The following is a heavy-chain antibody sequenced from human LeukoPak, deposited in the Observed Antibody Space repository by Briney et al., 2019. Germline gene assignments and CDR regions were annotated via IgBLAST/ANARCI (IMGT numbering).Heavy chain of an antibody. CDR3: ARDRSRIAVAGNFDY. D-gene: IGHD6-19*01. CDR2: ISRSSSTI. Sequence: GGSLRLSCAPSGFTFSSYSMNWVRQAPGKGLEWVSYISRSSSTIYYADSVKGRFNISRDNAKNSLYLQMNRLRAEDTAVYYCARDRSRIAVAGNFDYWGQGTLVTVSS. J-gene: IGHJ4*02. CDR1: GFTFSSYS. V-gene: IGHV3-48*01.